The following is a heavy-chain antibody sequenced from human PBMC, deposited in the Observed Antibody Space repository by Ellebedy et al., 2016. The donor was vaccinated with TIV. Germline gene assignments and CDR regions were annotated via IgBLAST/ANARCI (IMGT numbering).Heavy chain of an antibody. CDR3: ARRRGGSNNYFYGMDV. V-gene: IGHV1-69*06. D-gene: IGHD2-15*01. CDR2: GRGGGVAG. CDR1: GGTFDRDA. J-gene: IGHJ6*02. Sequence: ASVKVSCKTSGGTFDRDAISWVRQAPGQGLEWVGGGRGGGVAGNYAQNFQGRVTITADKSTSTAYMELSSLRSEDTAVYYCARRRGGSNNYFYGMDVWGQGTTVTVS.